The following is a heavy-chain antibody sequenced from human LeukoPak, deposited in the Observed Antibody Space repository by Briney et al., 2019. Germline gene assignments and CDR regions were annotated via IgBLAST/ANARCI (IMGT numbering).Heavy chain of an antibody. D-gene: IGHD3-9*01. CDR3: ARGVYDILTGYWYAFDI. V-gene: IGHV4-31*03. CDR1: GGSISSGGYY. Sequence: SQTLSLTCTVSGGSISSGGYYWSWIRQHPGKGLKWIGYIYYSGSTYYNPSLKSRVTISVDTSKNQFSLKLSSVTAADTAVYYCARGVYDILTGYWYAFDIWGQGTMVTVSS. CDR2: IYYSGST. J-gene: IGHJ3*02.